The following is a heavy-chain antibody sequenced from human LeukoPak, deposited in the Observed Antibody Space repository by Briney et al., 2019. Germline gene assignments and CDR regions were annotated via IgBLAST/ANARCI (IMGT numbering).Heavy chain of an antibody. Sequence: SETLSLTCSVSGYSFTSGHYWGWIRQPPGKGLEWIANIYHTGSAHYNPSLKSRVTISVDTSKNQFSLKLSSVTAADTAVYYCARGLLSLDPWGQGTLVTVSS. V-gene: IGHV4-38-2*01. CDR1: GYSFTSGHY. CDR2: IYHTGSA. J-gene: IGHJ5*02. CDR3: ARGLLSLDP. D-gene: IGHD2-15*01.